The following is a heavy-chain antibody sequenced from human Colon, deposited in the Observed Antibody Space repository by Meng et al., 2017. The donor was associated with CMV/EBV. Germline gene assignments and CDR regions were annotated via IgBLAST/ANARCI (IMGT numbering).Heavy chain of an antibody. J-gene: IGHJ6*02. V-gene: IGHV3-30*02. Sequence: GESLKISCAASGFSFSRYAMNWVRQAPGKGLEWLTLISSGGSNKYYADSVKGRFTISRDNSKNTLFLQMNSLRPEDAALYYCAKTTVTTSYYYYGMDVWGQGTTVTVSS. D-gene: IGHD4-17*01. CDR1: GFSFSRYA. CDR3: AKTTVTTSYYYYGMDV. CDR2: ISSGGSNK.